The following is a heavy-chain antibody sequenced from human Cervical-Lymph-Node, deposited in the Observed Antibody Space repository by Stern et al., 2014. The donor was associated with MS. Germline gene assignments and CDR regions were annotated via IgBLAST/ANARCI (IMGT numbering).Heavy chain of an antibody. J-gene: IGHJ4*02. Sequence: EVQLVESGPEVKRPGASLKISCQASGYTFPSYWIGWVRQMHGKGLEWIAIIFPGSFNLRYSPSFQGQVTISADKSSSTAYLQWNNLKASDTAIYYCARQRYFDYWGQGTLVTVSS. CDR2: IFPGSFNL. V-gene: IGHV5-51*01. CDR1: GYTFPSYW. CDR3: ARQRYFDY.